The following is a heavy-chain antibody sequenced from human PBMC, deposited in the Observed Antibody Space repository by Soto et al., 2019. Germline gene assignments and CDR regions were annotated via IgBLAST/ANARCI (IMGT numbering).Heavy chain of an antibody. J-gene: IGHJ6*02. CDR3: TRDHGIVVAASMYGMDV. V-gene: IGHV1-46*01. Sequence: ASVNVSRKASVYTFTIDHMHWVRHAPGQGLEWMGIINPSGGSTSYAQKFQGRVTMTRDTSTSTVYMELSSLRSEDTAVYYCTRDHGIVVAASMYGMDVWGQGTTVTVSS. CDR1: VYTFTIDH. CDR2: INPSGGST. D-gene: IGHD2-2*01.